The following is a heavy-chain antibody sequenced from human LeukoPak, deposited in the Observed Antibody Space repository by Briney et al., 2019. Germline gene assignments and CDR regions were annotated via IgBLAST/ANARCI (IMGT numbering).Heavy chain of an antibody. J-gene: IGHJ5*02. CDR3: ARPYGSGSYSSWFDP. CDR1: GFTFSSYG. CDR2: IRYDGSNK. Sequence: TGGSLRLSCAASGFTFSSYGMHWVRQAPGKGLEWVAFIRYDGSNKYYADSVKGRLTISRDNSKNTLYLQMNSLRAEDTAVYYCARPYGSGSYSSWFDPWGQGTLVTVSS. D-gene: IGHD3-10*01. V-gene: IGHV3-30*02.